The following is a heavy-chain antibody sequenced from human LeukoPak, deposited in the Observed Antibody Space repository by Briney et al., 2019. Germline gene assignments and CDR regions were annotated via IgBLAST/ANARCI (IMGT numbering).Heavy chain of an antibody. CDR1: GGSISSYY. V-gene: IGHV4-59*04. CDR2: LYHSGST. D-gene: IGHD6-6*01. Sequence: SETLSLTCIVSGGSISSYYWSWIRQPPGKGLEWIGNLYHSGSTYYNPSLKSRVSISVDTSKNQFSLNLSSVTAADTAVYYCATEIQNIAGRVYWGQGTLVTVSS. J-gene: IGHJ4*02. CDR3: ATEIQNIAGRVY.